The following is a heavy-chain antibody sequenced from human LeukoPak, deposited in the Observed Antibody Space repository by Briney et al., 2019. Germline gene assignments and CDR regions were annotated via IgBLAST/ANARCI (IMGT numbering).Heavy chain of an antibody. CDR2: ISGSGGST. D-gene: IGHD3-9*01. CDR3: AKEGDYDILTGYPRGIDD. J-gene: IGHJ4*02. V-gene: IGHV3-23*01. CDR1: GFTFSSYG. Sequence: GGSLRLSCAASGFTFSSYGMSWVRQAPGKGLEWVSAISGSGGSTYYADSVKGRFTISRDNSKNTLYLQMNSLRAADTAVYYCAKEGDYDILTGYPRGIDDWGQGTLVTVSS.